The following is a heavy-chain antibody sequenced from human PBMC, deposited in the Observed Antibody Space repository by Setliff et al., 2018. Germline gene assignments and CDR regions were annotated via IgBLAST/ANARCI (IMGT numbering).Heavy chain of an antibody. J-gene: IGHJ4*02. D-gene: IGHD3-10*01. V-gene: IGHV4-61*09. CDR3: ARHEFVGGYYGSVTYRHFDY. CDR2: IYSKGSM. CDR1: GGSINSGPYY. Sequence: SETLSLTCTVTGGSINSGPYYWTWIRQSAGKGLEWLGQIYSKGSMNYNPSLKSRVTISADSSKSQFSLQVTSVTATDTAVYYCARHEFVGGYYGSVTYRHFDYWGQGILVTVSS.